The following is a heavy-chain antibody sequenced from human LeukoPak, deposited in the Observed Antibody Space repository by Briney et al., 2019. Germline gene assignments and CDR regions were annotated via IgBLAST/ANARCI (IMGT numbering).Heavy chain of an antibody. Sequence: KPSETLSLTCTVSGGSISSSSYYWGWIRQPPGKGLEWIGSMYYRGSTYYNPSLKSRVTLSVDTSKNQFSLKLNSVTAADTAVYYCHHYSGYGVPPYFYGMAVWGQGTTVSVSS. J-gene: IGHJ6*02. D-gene: IGHD5-12*01. V-gene: IGHV4-39*01. CDR3: HHYSGYGVPPYFYGMAV. CDR1: GGSISSSSYY. CDR2: MYYRGST.